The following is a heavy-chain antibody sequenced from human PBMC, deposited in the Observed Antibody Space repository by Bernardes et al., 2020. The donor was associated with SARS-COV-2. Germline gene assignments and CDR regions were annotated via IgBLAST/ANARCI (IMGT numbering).Heavy chain of an antibody. J-gene: IGHJ4*02. CDR1: GGPITSSY. CDR2: VYHIWST. V-gene: IGHV4-59*01. Sequence: SETLSLTCTVAGGPITSSYWSWIRQPPGKGLEWIGYVYHIWSTTYNPSPQSRVTISRDTSNSQFSLRLRSVTAADTALYYCARDPGLFFTGSFYSWGQGMLVTVSS. CDR3: ARDPGLFFTGSFYS.